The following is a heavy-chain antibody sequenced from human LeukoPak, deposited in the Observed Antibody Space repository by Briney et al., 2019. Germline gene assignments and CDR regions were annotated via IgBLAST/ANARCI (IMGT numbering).Heavy chain of an antibody. CDR3: ARAIGSGMGSYWFDP. V-gene: IGHV3-64D*06. J-gene: IGHJ5*02. CDR1: GFTFSTYA. Sequence: GGSLRLSCSASGFTFSTYAMHWVRQAPGKGLEYISAISSNGGSTYYADSVKGRFTISRDNSKNTLYLQMSSLRPEDTAVYYCARAIGSGMGSYWFDPWGRGTLVTVSS. D-gene: IGHD1-1*01. CDR2: ISSNGGST.